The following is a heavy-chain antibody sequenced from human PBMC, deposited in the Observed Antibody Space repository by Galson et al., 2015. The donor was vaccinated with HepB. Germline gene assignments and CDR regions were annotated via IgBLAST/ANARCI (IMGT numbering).Heavy chain of an antibody. CDR1: GDSVSSNSAA. Sequence: CAISGDSVSSNSAAWNWIRQSPSRGLEWLGRTYYRSKWYNDYAVSGKSRITINPDTSKNQFSLQLNSVTPEDTAVYYCARGDLRQWLADFDYWGQGTLVTVSS. D-gene: IGHD6-19*01. V-gene: IGHV6-1*01. CDR2: TYYRSKWYN. J-gene: IGHJ4*02. CDR3: ARGDLRQWLADFDY.